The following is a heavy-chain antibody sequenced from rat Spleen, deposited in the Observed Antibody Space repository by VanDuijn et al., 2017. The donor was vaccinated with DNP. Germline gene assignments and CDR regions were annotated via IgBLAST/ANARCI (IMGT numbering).Heavy chain of an antibody. CDR3: AGRPPPTRGPFDY. CDR1: GITFSDHN. Sequence: EVQLVESGGGLVQPGRSLKLSCAVSGITFSDHNMAWVRQAPKKGLEWVAIIPYDGGNTYYRYSVKGRFTISRDNAKSTLYLQMDSLRSEDTATYYCAGRPPPTRGPFDYWGQGVTVTVSS. CDR2: IPYDGGNT. D-gene: IGHD1-4*01. J-gene: IGHJ2*01. V-gene: IGHV5-7*01.